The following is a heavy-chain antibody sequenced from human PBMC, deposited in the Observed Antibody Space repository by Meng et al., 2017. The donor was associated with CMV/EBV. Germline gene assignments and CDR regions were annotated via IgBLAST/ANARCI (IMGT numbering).Heavy chain of an antibody. D-gene: IGHD3-3*01. Sequence: GGSLRLSCAASGFTFSDYYMSWIRQAPGKGLEWVSYISSSGSTIYYADSVKGRFTISRDNAKNSLYLQMNSLRAEDTAVYYCAREGEVTIFGVVIYYYYGMDVWGQGTTVTVSS. CDR3: AREGEVTIFGVVIYYYYGMDV. CDR1: GFTFSDYY. CDR2: ISSSGSTI. V-gene: IGHV3-11*04. J-gene: IGHJ6*02.